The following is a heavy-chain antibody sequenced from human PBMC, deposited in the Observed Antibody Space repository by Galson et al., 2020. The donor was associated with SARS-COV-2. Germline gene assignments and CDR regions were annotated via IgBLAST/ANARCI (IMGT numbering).Heavy chain of an antibody. D-gene: IGHD3-22*01. V-gene: IGHV3-64D*06. CDR1: GFSFSKYT. CDR3: VKAKADYYDTSRFYYYFEY. CDR2: ISSNGGSI. Sequence: GESLKISCSASGFSFSKYTMHWVRQAPGKGLEYVSSISSNGGSIYYADSVKGRFTISRDNSRSTLYLQMSSLRPEDTSVYYCVKAKADYYDTSRFYYYFEYWGQGTPVTVSS. J-gene: IGHJ4*02.